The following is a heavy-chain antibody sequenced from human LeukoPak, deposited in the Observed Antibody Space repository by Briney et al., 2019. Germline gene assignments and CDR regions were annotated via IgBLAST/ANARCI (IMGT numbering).Heavy chain of an antibody. CDR2: INHSGST. Sequence: SETLSLTCAVYGGSFSGYYWSWIRQPPGKGLEWIGEINHSGSTNYNPSLKSRVTISVDTSKNQFSLKLSSVTAADTAVYYCARGRWYKLRYFDSGYYFDYWGQGTLVTVSS. CDR3: ARGRWYKLRYFDSGYYFDY. J-gene: IGHJ4*02. D-gene: IGHD3-9*01. CDR1: GGSFSGYY. V-gene: IGHV4-34*01.